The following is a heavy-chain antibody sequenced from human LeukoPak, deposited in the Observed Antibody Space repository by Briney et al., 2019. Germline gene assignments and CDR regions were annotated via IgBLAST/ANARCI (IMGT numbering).Heavy chain of an antibody. V-gene: IGHV4-34*01. CDR2: INHSGST. CDR3: ARASSGYYSSFDY. CDR1: GGSFSGYY. D-gene: IGHD3-22*01. Sequence: ESSETLSLTCAVYGGSFSGYYWSWIRQPPGKGLEWIGEINHSGSTNYNPSLKSRVTISVDTSKNQFSLKLSSVTAADTAVYYCARASSGYYSSFDYWGQGTLVTVSS. J-gene: IGHJ4*02.